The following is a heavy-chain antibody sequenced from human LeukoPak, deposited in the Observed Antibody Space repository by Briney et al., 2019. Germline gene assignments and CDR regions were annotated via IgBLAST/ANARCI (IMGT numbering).Heavy chain of an antibody. CDR3: ARVTGSSWYYSYYMDV. CDR1: GVSISSYY. D-gene: IGHD6-13*01. CDR2: IYHSGIT. J-gene: IGHJ6*03. Sequence: SETLSLTCTVSGVSISSYYWGWIRQPPGKGLEWIGSIYHSGITYYNPSLKSRVTISADTSKNQFSLKLSSVTAADTAVYFCARVTGSSWYYSYYMDVWGKGTTVTVSS. V-gene: IGHV4-38-2*02.